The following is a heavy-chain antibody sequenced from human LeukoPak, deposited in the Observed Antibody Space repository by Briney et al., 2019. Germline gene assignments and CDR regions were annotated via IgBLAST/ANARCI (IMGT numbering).Heavy chain of an antibody. V-gene: IGHV4-34*01. CDR2: INHSGNT. CDR3: ARADIVVIPAAQSYYYYMDV. J-gene: IGHJ6*03. D-gene: IGHD2-2*01. CDR1: GGSFSGYY. Sequence: SETLSLTCAVYGGSFSGYYWSWIRQPPGKGLEWIGEINHSGNTNYNPSLKSRVTISVDTSKNQFSLKLSSVTAADTAVYYCARADIVVIPAAQSYYYYMDVWGKGTTVTVSS.